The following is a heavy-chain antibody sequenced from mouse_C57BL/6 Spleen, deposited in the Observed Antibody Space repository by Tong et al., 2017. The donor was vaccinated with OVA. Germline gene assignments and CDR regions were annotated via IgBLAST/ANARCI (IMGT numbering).Heavy chain of an antibody. V-gene: IGHV5-6*01. Sequence: EVQLQESGGDLVKPGGSLKVSCAASGFTFSSYGMSWVRQTPDKSLEWVASISYGGGYTYYPDSVKGRFTISRDNAKNTLYLQMSSMKTEDSAMYYCIRRERWDESGFAYWGQGTLVTVS. CDR1: GFTFSSYG. D-gene: IGHD4-1*01. CDR3: IRRERWDESGFAY. J-gene: IGHJ3*01. CDR2: ISYGGGYT.